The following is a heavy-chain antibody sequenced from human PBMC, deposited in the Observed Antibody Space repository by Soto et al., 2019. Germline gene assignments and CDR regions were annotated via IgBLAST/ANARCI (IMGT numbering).Heavy chain of an antibody. Sequence: SETLSLACTVSGGSISSYYWSWIRQPPGKGLEWIGYIYYSGSTNYNPSLKSRVTISVDTSKNQFSLKLSSVTAADTAVYYCARSWQDAFDIWGQGTMVTVSS. CDR3: ARSWQDAFDI. J-gene: IGHJ3*02. CDR1: GGSISSYY. D-gene: IGHD6-13*01. V-gene: IGHV4-59*01. CDR2: IYYSGST.